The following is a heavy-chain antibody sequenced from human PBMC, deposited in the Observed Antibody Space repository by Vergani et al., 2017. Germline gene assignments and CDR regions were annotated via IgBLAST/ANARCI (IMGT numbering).Heavy chain of an antibody. Sequence: EVQLVESGGGLVQPGRSLRLSCTASGFTFGDYAMSWFRQAPGKGLEWVGFIRSKAYGGTTEYAASVKCRFTISRDDSKSIAYLQMNSLKTEDTAVYYCTRVRGIGSGSYLKYGIDYWGQGTLVTVSS. CDR1: GFTFGDYA. D-gene: IGHD1-26*01. J-gene: IGHJ4*02. CDR3: TRVRGIGSGSYLKYGIDY. V-gene: IGHV3-49*03. CDR2: IRSKAYGGTT.